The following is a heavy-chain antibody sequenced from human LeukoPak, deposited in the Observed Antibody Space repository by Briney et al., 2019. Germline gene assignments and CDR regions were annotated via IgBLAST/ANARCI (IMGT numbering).Heavy chain of an antibody. Sequence: GGSLRLSCAASGFTFDDYGMSWVRQAPGKGLVWVSRINSDGSSTSYADSVKGRFTISRDNAKNTLYLQMNSLRAEDTAVYYCARAHQMTTVTTLVNTNWFDPWGQGTLVTVSS. CDR3: ARAHQMTTVTTLVNTNWFDP. J-gene: IGHJ5*02. CDR2: INSDGSST. CDR1: GFTFDDYG. V-gene: IGHV3-74*01. D-gene: IGHD4-17*01.